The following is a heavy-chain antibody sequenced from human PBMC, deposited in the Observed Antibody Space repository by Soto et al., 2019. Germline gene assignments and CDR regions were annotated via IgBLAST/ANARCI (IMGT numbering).Heavy chain of an antibody. CDR1: GASISSEQY. CDR3: ARSFGWYAIDQ. D-gene: IGHD6-19*01. CDR2: IHHSGST. V-gene: IGHV4-4*02. J-gene: IGHJ4*02. Sequence: QLQLQESGPGLVKASETLSLTCAVSGASISSEQYWTWVRQPPGKGLEWIGDIHHSGSTNNNPSLRSRLIRSVDTSKNQFSLILNSVTAADTAVYYCARSFGWYAIDQWGQGTLVTVSS.